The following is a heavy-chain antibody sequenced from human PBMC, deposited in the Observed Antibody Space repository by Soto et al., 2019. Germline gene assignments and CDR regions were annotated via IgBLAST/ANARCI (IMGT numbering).Heavy chain of an antibody. CDR1: GFTFSSYG. CDR3: AKDRLRGGFLTTATTNGMDV. CDR2: ISYDGSNK. J-gene: IGHJ6*02. V-gene: IGHV3-30*18. Sequence: QVQLVESGGGVVQPGRSLRLSCAASGFTFSSYGMHWVRQAPGKGLEWVALISYDGSNKYYVDSVKGRFTISRGNSKNTLFLQMNSLRAGDTAVYYCAKDRLRGGFLTTATTNGMDVWGQGTTVTVSS. D-gene: IGHD1-26*01.